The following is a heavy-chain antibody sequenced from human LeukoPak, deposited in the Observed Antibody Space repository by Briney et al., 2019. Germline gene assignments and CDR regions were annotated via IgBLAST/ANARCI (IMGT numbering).Heavy chain of an antibody. J-gene: IGHJ3*02. V-gene: IGHV4-34*01. CDR2: INHSGST. D-gene: IGHD3-10*01. CDR3: ARVLYSGDFDDAFDI. Sequence: PSETLSLTCAVYGGSFSGYYWSWIRQRPGKGLEWIGEINHSGSTNYNPSLKSRVTISVDTSKNQFSLKLSSVTAADTAVYYCARVLYSGDFDDAFDIWGQGTMVTVSS. CDR1: GGSFSGYY.